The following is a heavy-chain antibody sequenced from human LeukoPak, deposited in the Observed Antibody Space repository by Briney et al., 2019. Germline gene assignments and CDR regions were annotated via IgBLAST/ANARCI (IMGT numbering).Heavy chain of an antibody. Sequence: GGSLRLSCSASGFTFSTYAMHWVRQAPGKGLEYVSAISSNGGSTYYADSVKGRFTISRDNSKNTLYLQMSSLRAEDTAMYYCVNGDQSSWYRTLLYWGQRTLVTVSS. CDR3: VNGDQSSWYRTLLY. CDR2: ISSNGGST. V-gene: IGHV3-64D*06. CDR1: GFTFSTYA. J-gene: IGHJ4*02. D-gene: IGHD6-13*01.